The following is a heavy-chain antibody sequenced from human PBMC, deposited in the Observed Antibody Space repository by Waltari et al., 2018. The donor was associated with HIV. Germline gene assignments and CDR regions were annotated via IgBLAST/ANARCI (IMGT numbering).Heavy chain of an antibody. D-gene: IGHD6-19*01. CDR3: ARATILEQWLARNDAFDI. V-gene: IGHV1-2*04. CDR2: INPNSGGT. Sequence: QVQLVQSGAEVKKPGASVKVSCNASGYTFTCYYMHSVRQAPGQGLEWMGWINPNSGGTNYAQKFQGWVTMTRDTSISTAYMELSRLRSDDTAVYYCARATILEQWLARNDAFDIWGQGTMVTVAS. J-gene: IGHJ3*02. CDR1: GYTFTCYY.